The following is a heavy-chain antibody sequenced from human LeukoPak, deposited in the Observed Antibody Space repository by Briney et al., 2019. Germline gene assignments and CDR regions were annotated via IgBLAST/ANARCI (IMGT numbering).Heavy chain of an antibody. CDR3: ARSYSDYDYFNNWFDP. Sequence: SGPSLVKPTQTLTLTCTFSGFSLSTSGVGVGWIRQPPGKALEWLALIYWNDDKRYSPSLKSRLTISKDTSKNQVVLTMTNMDPVDTATYYCARSYSDYDYFNNWFDPWGQGTLVTVSS. J-gene: IGHJ5*02. D-gene: IGHD5-12*01. V-gene: IGHV2-5*01. CDR1: GFSLSTSGVG. CDR2: IYWNDDK.